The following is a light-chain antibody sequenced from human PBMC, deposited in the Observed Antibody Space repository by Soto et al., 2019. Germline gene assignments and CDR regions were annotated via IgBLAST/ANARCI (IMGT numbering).Light chain of an antibody. CDR1: SSDVGGYDY. Sequence: ALTQPASVSGSPGQSITISCTGTSSDVGGYDYVSWYQLHPGKAPKLMVFEVSNRPSGVSYRFSGSKSGNTASLTISGLQAEDEADYFCSSYSISTAYLFGTGTKATVL. CDR2: EVS. V-gene: IGLV2-14*01. CDR3: SSYSISTAYL. J-gene: IGLJ1*01.